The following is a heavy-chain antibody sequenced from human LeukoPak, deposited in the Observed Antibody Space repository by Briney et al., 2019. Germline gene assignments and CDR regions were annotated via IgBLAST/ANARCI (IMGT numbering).Heavy chain of an antibody. CDR2: IGTAGDT. CDR3: ARLTVTYYFDY. Sequence: GGSLRLSCAASGFTFSTSDMHWVRQATGKGLEWVSAIGTAGDTYYPGSVKGRFTISRENAKNSLYLQMSSLRAEDTAVYYCARLTVTYYFDYWGQGTLVTVSS. CDR1: GFTFSTSD. J-gene: IGHJ4*02. D-gene: IGHD4-17*01. V-gene: IGHV3-13*04.